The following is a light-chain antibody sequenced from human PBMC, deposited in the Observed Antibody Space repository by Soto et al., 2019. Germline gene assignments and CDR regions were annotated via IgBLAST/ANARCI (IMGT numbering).Light chain of an antibody. Sequence: EIVLTQSPGTLSLSPGERATLSCRASQSVGSSLLAWYQQKPGQAPRLLISGASGRATGIPDRFSGSGSGTICTLAISKLAPEDFEVFYCSHYGSPVTFAQGTRLEIK. CDR3: SHYGSPVT. CDR2: GAS. V-gene: IGKV3-20*01. CDR1: QSVGSSL. J-gene: IGKJ5*01.